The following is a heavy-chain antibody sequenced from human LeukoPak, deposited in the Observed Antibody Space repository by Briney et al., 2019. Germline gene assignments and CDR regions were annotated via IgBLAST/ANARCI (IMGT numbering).Heavy chain of an antibody. V-gene: IGHV4-4*07. CDR2: IYTSGST. D-gene: IGHD6-6*01. CDR3: ARGPRYSSSSGNFDY. Sequence: SDTLSLTCTDSGRTFTRYYWSWIRQPAGKGLEWIRRIYTSGSTNHNPSLTSRVTMSVDTSKNQFSLNLSSVTAADTAVYYCARGPRYSSSSGNFDYWGQGTLVTVSS. CDR1: GRTFTRYY. J-gene: IGHJ4*02.